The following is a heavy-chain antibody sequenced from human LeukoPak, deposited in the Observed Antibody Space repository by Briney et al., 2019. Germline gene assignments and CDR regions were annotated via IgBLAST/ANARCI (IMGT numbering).Heavy chain of an antibody. D-gene: IGHD2-15*01. V-gene: IGHV3-7*05. CDR3: ARAYCSGGSCYDWFDP. CDR2: IKQGGSEK. CDR1: GFTFSSYW. J-gene: IGHJ5*02. Sequence: GGSLRLSCAASGFTFSSYWMSWVRQAPGKGLEWVANIKQGGSEKYYVDSVKGRFTISRDNAKNSLYLQMNSLRAEDTAVYYCARAYCSGGSCYDWFDPWAREPWSPSPQ.